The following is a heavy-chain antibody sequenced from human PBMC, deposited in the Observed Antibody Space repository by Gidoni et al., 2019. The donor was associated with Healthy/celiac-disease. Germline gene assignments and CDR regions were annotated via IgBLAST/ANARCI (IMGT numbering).Heavy chain of an antibody. CDR1: GGAISSYY. CDR2: IYYSGST. V-gene: IGHV4-59*01. D-gene: IGHD4-17*01. J-gene: IGHJ6*02. Sequence: QVQLQESGPGLVKPSETLSLTCPVSGGAISSYYWSWIRQPPGKGLEWIGYIYYSGSTNYNPSLKSRVTISVDTSKNQFSLKLSSVTAADTAVYYCARAYGDSRDYYYYYGMDVWGQGTTVTVSS. CDR3: ARAYGDSRDYYYYYGMDV.